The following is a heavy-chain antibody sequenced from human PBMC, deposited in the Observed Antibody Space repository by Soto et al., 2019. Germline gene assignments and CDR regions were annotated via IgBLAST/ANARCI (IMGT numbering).Heavy chain of an antibody. J-gene: IGHJ6*02. Sequence: QVQLVQSGAEVKKPGASVKVSCKASGYSFTSHGISWVRQAPGQGLEWMGWISAYNGNTNNAQKLQGRVTMTTATATSTAYSELRSLRSDDTAVYYCARDNGFGESDVWGQGTTVTVS. CDR3: ARDNGFGESDV. CDR1: GYSFTSHG. CDR2: ISAYNGNT. D-gene: IGHD3-10*01. V-gene: IGHV1-18*01.